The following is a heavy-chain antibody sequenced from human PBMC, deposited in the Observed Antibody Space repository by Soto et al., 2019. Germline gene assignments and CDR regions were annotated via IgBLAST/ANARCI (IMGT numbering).Heavy chain of an antibody. CDR3: ARGWSGWYVWGEVLS. Sequence: ASVKVSCKASGYTFTGYYMHWVRQAPVQGLEWMVWINPNRGGTNYAQKFQVRITMTSDTSISTAYMELSRLRSDHTAVYYCARGWSGWYVWGEVLSWG. J-gene: IGHJ6*01. CDR2: INPNRGGT. D-gene: IGHD6-19*01. CDR1: GYTFTGYY. V-gene: IGHV1-2*02.